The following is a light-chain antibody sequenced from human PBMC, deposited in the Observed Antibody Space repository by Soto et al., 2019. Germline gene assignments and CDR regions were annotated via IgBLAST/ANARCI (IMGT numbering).Light chain of an antibody. CDR3: QMCDSAHVLS. CDR2: GAS. Sequence: QMTQSPSSLSASVGDSVTITCRASQDINKFLALYQQKPGKVPQVLIYGASTLQSGVPSRFSGSGSGTDFSLTISNLQPEDAATYYCQMCDSAHVLSF. J-gene: IGKJ2*03. V-gene: IGKV1-27*01. CDR1: QDINKF.